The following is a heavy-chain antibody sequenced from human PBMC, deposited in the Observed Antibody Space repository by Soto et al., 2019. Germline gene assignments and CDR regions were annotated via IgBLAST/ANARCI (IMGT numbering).Heavy chain of an antibody. Sequence: QVQLVQSGGEVKKPGASVKVSCKTSGYSFTTYGISWVRQAPGQGLEWMGWISAYNGNTNYAQKLQDRVTMTTDTSTSTADMELRSLRSDDTDVYYCAREGPAPYYYYGMDGWGQGSTVTVSS. V-gene: IGHV1-18*01. CDR1: GYSFTTYG. CDR2: ISAYNGNT. J-gene: IGHJ6*02. CDR3: AREGPAPYYYYGMDG.